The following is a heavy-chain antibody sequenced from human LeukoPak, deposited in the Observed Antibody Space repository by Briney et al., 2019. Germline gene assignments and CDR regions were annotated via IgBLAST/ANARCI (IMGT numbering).Heavy chain of an antibody. Sequence: GGSLRLSCAASVFTVSSNYMSWVRQAPGKGLEWVGRIKSKTDGGTTDYAAPVKGRFTISRDDSKNTLYLQMNSLKTEDTAVYYCTTEGEYSYTGGAFDIWGQGTMVTVSS. V-gene: IGHV3-15*01. CDR3: TTEGEYSYTGGAFDI. CDR2: IKSKTDGGTT. J-gene: IGHJ3*02. CDR1: VFTVSSNY. D-gene: IGHD5-18*01.